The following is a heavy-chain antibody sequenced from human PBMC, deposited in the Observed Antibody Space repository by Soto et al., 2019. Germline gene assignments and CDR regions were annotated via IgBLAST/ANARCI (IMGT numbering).Heavy chain of an antibody. CDR3: ARPTNYDSSGYDVLSI. Sequence: SLRLSCAASGFTFSSYGMHWVRQAPGKGLEWVAVIWYDGSNKYYADSVKGRFTISRDNSKNTLYLQMNSLRAEGTAVYYCARPTNYDSSGYDVLSISGQVTTVPVSS. CDR2: IWYDGSNK. D-gene: IGHD3-22*01. V-gene: IGHV3-33*01. J-gene: IGHJ6*02. CDR1: GFTFSSYG.